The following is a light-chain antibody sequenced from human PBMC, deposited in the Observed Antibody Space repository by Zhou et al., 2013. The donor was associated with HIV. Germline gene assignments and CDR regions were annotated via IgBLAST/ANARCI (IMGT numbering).Light chain of an antibody. Sequence: EIVLTQSPGTLSLSPGDRATLSCRASQSVSNSYLAWYQQTPGQAPRLLIYGVSTRATGVPDRFSGSGSGTDFTLTITRLEPEDFAVYYCQQFDGSPTWTFGPGTKVEMK. CDR3: QQFDGSPTWT. V-gene: IGKV3-20*01. J-gene: IGKJ1*01. CDR1: QSVSNSY. CDR2: GVS.